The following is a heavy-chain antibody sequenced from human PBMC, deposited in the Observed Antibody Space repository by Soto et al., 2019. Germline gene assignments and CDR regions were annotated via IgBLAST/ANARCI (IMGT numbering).Heavy chain of an antibody. CDR2: LNPNSGAT. CDR3: ARQSCGSTSFFYDY. Sequence: ASVKVSCKTSEYTFTDNYIYWIRQAPGQGLEWMGWLNPNSGATDFAQRFQGRVTLTSDTSISTAYMELNRLTSDDTAVFYCARQSCGSTSFFYDYWGPGTLVTVSS. D-gene: IGHD2-2*01. J-gene: IGHJ4*02. CDR1: EYTFTDNY. V-gene: IGHV1-2*02.